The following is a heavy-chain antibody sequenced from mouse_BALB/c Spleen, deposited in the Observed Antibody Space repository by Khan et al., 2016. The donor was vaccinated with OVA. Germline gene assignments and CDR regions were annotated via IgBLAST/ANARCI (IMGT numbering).Heavy chain of an antibody. CDR3: ARDWAAWFAY. V-gene: IGHV1S137*01. CDR1: GYTFTDYA. J-gene: IGHJ3*01. Sequence: QVQLQQSGPEVVRPGVSVKISCKGSGYTFTDYAMHWVKQSPAKSLEWIGVISTYNGNTTYNQKFKGKATMTVDKSSSTAYMELARLTAEDAAIYYGARDWAAWFAYWGQGTLVTVSA. CDR2: ISTYNGNT. D-gene: IGHD4-1*01.